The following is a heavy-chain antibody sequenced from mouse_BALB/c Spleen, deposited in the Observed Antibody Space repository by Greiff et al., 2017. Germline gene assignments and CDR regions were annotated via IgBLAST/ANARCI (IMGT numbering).Heavy chain of an antibody. J-gene: IGHJ3*01. CDR2: ISYSGST. CDR1: GYSITSDYA. CDR3: AVYGSSSAWFAY. Sequence: EVKLQESGPGLVKPSQSLSLTCTVTGYSITSDYAWNWIRQSPGNKLEWMGYISYSGSTSYNPSLKSRISITRDTSKNQFFLQLNSVTTEDTATYYCAVYGSSSAWFAYWGQGTLVTVSA. D-gene: IGHD1-1*01. V-gene: IGHV3-2*02.